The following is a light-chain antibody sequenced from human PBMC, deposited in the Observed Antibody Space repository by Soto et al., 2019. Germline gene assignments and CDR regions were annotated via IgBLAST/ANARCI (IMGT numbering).Light chain of an antibody. CDR3: QHNGV. V-gene: IGKV1-12*01. J-gene: IGKJ3*01. Sequence: DIQMTQSPSSLSASVGETVTMTWRASQGIAGWLSWYQHKPGKAPKLLIFATSNLQGGVPSRFSGSGSGTDFTLTISSLQPEDFETYYCQHNGVFGPGTQVDIK. CDR1: QGIAGW. CDR2: ATS.